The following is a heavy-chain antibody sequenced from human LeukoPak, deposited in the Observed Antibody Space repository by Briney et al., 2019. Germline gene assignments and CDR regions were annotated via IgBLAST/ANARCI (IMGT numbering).Heavy chain of an antibody. D-gene: IGHD5-18*01. CDR3: ASPPAGGYSYGYFDY. Sequence: PGGSLRLSCAASGFTFSSYSMNWVRQAPGKGLEWVSSISSSSSYIYYADSVKGRFNISRDNAKNSLYLQMNSLRAEDTAEYYCASPPAGGYSYGYFDYWGQGTLVTVSS. J-gene: IGHJ4*02. CDR2: ISSSSSYI. CDR1: GFTFSSYS. V-gene: IGHV3-21*01.